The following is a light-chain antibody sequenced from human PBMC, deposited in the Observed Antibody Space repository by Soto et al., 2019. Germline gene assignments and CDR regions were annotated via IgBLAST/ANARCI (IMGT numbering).Light chain of an antibody. CDR1: QSARSH. CDR2: GAS. J-gene: IGKJ4*01. V-gene: IGKV3-15*01. CDR3: QQYHSWPLT. Sequence: TVMTQSPVTLSVSPGERATESCRASQSARSHVAWHQQKPGQAPRLLIYGASTRATDIPARFSGSGSETEFNLTISSLQSEDSAVYYCQQYHSWPLTFGGGTKVEIK.